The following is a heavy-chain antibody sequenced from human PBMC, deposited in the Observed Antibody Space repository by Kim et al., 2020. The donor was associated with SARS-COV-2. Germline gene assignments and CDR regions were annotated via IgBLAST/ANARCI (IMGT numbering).Heavy chain of an antibody. CDR3: ARGDYYSY. D-gene: IGHD3-22*01. CDR2: DGSTT. J-gene: IGHJ4*02. Sequence: DGSTTTYVNSFKCRFTISRDNAKNTLYLQMNSLRAEDTAVYYCARGDYYSYWGQGTLVTVSS. V-gene: IGHV3-74*01.